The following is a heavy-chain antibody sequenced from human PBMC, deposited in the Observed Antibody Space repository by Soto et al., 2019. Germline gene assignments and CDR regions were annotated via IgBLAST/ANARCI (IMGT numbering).Heavy chain of an antibody. D-gene: IGHD3-16*01. CDR3: AHAFGGTSWPNDAFDV. CDR1: GFSFSADGVG. CDR2: IYWDDEP. Sequence: QITLKESGPTLVKPIQTLTLTCIFSGFSFSADGVGVGWIRQPPGKALEWLALIYWDDEPRYRPSLKSRLTITKDSSKNQVVLTMTNMDPLDTATYYCAHAFGGTSWPNDAFDVWGQGTVVTVSS. J-gene: IGHJ3*01. V-gene: IGHV2-5*02.